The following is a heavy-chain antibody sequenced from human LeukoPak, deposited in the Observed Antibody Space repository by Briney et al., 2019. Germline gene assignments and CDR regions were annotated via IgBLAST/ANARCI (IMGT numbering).Heavy chain of an antibody. Sequence: PGGSLRLSCAASGFTFSRYNMNWVRQAPGKGLEWVSSITIGSNYIYYADSVKGRFTISRDNSKNTLYLQMNSLRAEDTAVYYCAKERSLMDMDYWGQGTLVTVSS. CDR2: ITIGSNYI. V-gene: IGHV3-21*01. CDR3: AKERSLMDMDY. J-gene: IGHJ4*02. CDR1: GFTFSRYN. D-gene: IGHD2-2*03.